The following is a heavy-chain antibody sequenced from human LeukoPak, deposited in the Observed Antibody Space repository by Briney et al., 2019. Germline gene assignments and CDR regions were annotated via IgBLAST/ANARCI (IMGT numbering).Heavy chain of an antibody. D-gene: IGHD3-10*01. CDR2: INSGGST. CDR3: ARDLYYYGSGSDNFLYY. CDR1: GFTVSGNY. J-gene: IGHJ4*02. Sequence: GGSLRLSCAASGFTVSGNYMNWVRQAPGQGLEWVSVINSGGSTHYADSVKGRFTISRDNSKNTLYLQMNSLRAEDTAVYYCARDLYYYGSGSDNFLYYWGQGTLVTVSS. V-gene: IGHV3-53*01.